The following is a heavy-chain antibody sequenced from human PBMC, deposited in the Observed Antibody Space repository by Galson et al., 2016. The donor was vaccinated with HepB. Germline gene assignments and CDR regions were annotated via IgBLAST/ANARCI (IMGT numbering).Heavy chain of an antibody. CDR2: INSDVSSK. CDR3: ATRGGGNPLFGY. J-gene: IGHJ4*02. CDR1: GFTFSSYW. Sequence: SLRLSCAASGFTFSSYWMHWVRQPPGKGRVWVSRINSDVSSKSYGNSGKGRSTISRDNATNTLYLKLNSLRAEDTAVYNCATRGGGNPLFGYWGQGTLVTVSS. V-gene: IGHV3-74*01. D-gene: IGHD4-23*01.